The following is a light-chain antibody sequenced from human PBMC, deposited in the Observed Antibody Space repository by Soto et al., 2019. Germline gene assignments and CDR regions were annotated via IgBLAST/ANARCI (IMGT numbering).Light chain of an antibody. J-gene: IGLJ1*01. CDR3: SSYTSTSTYV. CDR1: SSDVGGYNY. V-gene: IGLV2-14*01. Sequence: QSALTQPASVSGSPGQSITISCTGTSSDVGGYNYVSWYQQHPGKAPKLMIYEVHNRASGVSKRFSGSKSGNTAPLTICGLQAEDEADYYCSSYTSTSTYVFGTGTKLTVL. CDR2: EVH.